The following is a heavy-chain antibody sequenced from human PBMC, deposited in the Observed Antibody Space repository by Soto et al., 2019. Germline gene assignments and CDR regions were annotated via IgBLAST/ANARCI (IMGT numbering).Heavy chain of an antibody. Sequence: QVPLVESGGGVVQPGRSLRLSCAASGFTFSSYGMHWVRQAPGKGLEWVAVIWYDGSNKYYADSVKGRFTISRDNSKNTLYLQMNSLRAEDTAVYYCARDQNSGYSSSWYLVYWGQGTLVTVSS. CDR3: ARDQNSGYSSSWYLVY. D-gene: IGHD6-13*01. CDR2: IWYDGSNK. V-gene: IGHV3-33*01. J-gene: IGHJ4*02. CDR1: GFTFSSYG.